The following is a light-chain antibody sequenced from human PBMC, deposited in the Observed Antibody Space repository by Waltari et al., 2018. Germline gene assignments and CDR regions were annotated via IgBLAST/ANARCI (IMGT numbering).Light chain of an antibody. CDR2: RAS. CDR1: ESITNW. Sequence: DIQMTHSPPTLSVSVGDRLTLTCRAKESITNWLAWYQHTPGKAPKLLIYRASTLERGVPSRFSGSGSGTEFTLTISSLQPDDFATYYCQQYNSESYTFGQGTKLEIK. CDR3: QQYNSESYT. J-gene: IGKJ2*01. V-gene: IGKV1-5*03.